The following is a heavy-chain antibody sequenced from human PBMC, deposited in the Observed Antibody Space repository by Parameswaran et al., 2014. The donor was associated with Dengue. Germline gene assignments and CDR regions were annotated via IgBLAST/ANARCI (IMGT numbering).Heavy chain of an antibody. Sequence: VRQAPGKGLEWMGRIDPSDSYTNYSPSFQGHVTISADKSISTAYLQWSSLKAADTAMYYCARHLIAVAGQPYYYYGMDVWGQGTTVTVSS. CDR2: IDPSDSYT. V-gene: IGHV5-10-1*01. J-gene: IGHJ6*02. CDR3: ARHLIAVAGQPYYYYGMDV. D-gene: IGHD6-19*01.